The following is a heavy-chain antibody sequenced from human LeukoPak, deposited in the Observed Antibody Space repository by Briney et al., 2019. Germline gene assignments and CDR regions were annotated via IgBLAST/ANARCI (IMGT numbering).Heavy chain of an antibody. CDR2: ISGSGGST. D-gene: IGHD1/OR15-1a*01. V-gene: IGHV3-23*01. J-gene: IGHJ1*01. CDR3: AKEPLNWTNLGYFQH. CDR1: GFSFSRYS. Sequence: SGGSLRLSCATAGFSFSRYSMIWVRQAPGKGLEWVSTISGSGGSTYYADSVKGRFTISRDNSKNTLYLQMYSLRAEDTAVYYCAKEPLNWTNLGYFQHWGQGTLVTVSS.